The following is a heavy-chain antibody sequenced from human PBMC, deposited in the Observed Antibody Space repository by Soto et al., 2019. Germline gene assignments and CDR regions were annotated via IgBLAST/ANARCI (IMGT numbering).Heavy chain of an antibody. CDR3: ASTLKYYDSSGTLGY. J-gene: IGHJ4*02. CDR1: GGAFRSYA. CDR2: IIPIFGTA. D-gene: IGHD3-22*01. V-gene: IGHV1-69*06. Sequence: SVKVSCKASGGAFRSYAISWVRQAPGQGLEWMGGIIPIFGTANYAQKFQGRVTITADKSTSTAYMELSSVRSEDTAVYYCASTLKYYDSSGTLGYWGQGTLVTVSS.